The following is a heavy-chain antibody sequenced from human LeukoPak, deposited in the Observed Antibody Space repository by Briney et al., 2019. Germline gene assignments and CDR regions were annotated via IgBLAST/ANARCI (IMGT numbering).Heavy chain of an antibody. CDR3: AKDIFRRGYSYGYGASDI. CDR1: GFTFDDYA. V-gene: IGHV3-9*03. J-gene: IGHJ3*02. D-gene: IGHD5-18*01. Sequence: GGSLRLSCAASGFTFDDYAMHWVRQAPGKGLEWVSGISWNSGSIGYADSVKGRFTISRDNAKNSLYLQMNSLRAEDMALYYCAKDIFRRGYSYGYGASDIWGQGTMVTVSS. CDR2: ISWNSGSI.